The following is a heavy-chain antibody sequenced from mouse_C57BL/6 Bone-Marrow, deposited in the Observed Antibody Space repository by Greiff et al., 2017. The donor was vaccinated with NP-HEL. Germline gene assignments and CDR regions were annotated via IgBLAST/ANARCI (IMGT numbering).Heavy chain of an antibody. CDR3: ARGAYSNDDWYFDV. J-gene: IGHJ1*03. V-gene: IGHV3-6*01. CDR2: ISYDGSN. Sequence: EVKLMESGPGLVKPSQSLSLTCSVTGYSITSGYYWNWIRQFPGTKLEWMGYISYDGSNNYNPSLKNRISITRDPSKNLFFLKLNAVTTEDTATYYCARGAYSNDDWYFDVWGTGTTVTVSS. CDR1: GYSITSGYY. D-gene: IGHD2-12*01.